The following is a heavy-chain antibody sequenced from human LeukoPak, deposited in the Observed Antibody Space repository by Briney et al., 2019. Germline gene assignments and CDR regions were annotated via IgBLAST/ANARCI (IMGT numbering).Heavy chain of an antibody. V-gene: IGHV4-34*01. CDR1: GGSFSGYY. CDR2: INHSGST. J-gene: IGHJ6*03. D-gene: IGHD3-9*01. Sequence: SETLSLTCAVYGGSFSGYYWSWIRQPPGKGLEWIGEINHSGSTNYNPSLKSRVTISVDTSKNQFSLKLSSVTAADTAVYYCARGPNDILTGYSSYYMDVWGKGTTVTISS. CDR3: ARGPNDILTGYSSYYMDV.